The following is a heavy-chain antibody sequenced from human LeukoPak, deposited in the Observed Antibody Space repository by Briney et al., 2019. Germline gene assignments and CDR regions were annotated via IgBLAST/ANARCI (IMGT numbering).Heavy chain of an antibody. Sequence: SETLSLTCTVSGGSISSSSYYWGWICQPPGKGLEWIGEINHSGSTNYNPSLKSRVTISVDTSKNQFSLKLNSVSAADTAVYYCARSSSTNEAGHYYGMDVWGQGTTVTVSS. CDR2: INHSGST. CDR3: ARSSSTNEAGHYYGMDV. J-gene: IGHJ6*02. V-gene: IGHV4-39*07. D-gene: IGHD6-13*01. CDR1: GGSISSSSYY.